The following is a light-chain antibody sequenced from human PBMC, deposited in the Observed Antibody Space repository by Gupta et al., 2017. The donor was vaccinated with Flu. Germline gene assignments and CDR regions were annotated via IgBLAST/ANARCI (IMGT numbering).Light chain of an antibody. CDR3: QQYYNRPRT. CDR2: GAS. J-gene: IGKJ1*01. CDR1: QSVSRY. V-gene: IGKV3-15*01. Sequence: GERATITCRASQSVSRYLDWYQQKPGPAPRLLIYGASTMATGIPARFSGSGSGTEFTLTISSLQSEDFAVYSCQQYYNRPRTFGQGTKVEIK.